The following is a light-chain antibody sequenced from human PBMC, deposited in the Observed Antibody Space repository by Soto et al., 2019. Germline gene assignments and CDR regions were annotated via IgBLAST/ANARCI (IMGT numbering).Light chain of an antibody. Sequence: QAVVTQVPSLPVSPGGTVTLTCGSGTGAVTNGHYPYRFQQKPGQAPRTLIYDTTNRPSWTPARFSGSLLRGKAALTPSGAQPGDEAEYYCLLSYNGPYVFGTGTKVTV. CDR2: DTT. CDR3: LLSYNGPYV. V-gene: IGLV7-46*01. J-gene: IGLJ1*01. CDR1: TGAVTNGHY.